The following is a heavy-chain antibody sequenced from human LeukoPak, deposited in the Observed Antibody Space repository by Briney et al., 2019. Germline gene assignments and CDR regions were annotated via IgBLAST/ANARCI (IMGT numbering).Heavy chain of an antibody. CDR3: ASTLAAAGTGFDY. CDR2: INPNSGGT. J-gene: IGHJ4*02. D-gene: IGHD6-13*01. V-gene: IGHV1-2*06. CDR1: GYTFIGYY. Sequence: ASVKVSCKASGYTFIGYYMHWVRQAPGQGLEWMGRINPNSGGTNYAQKFQGRVTMTRDTSISTAYMELSRLRSDDTAVYYCASTLAAAGTGFDYWGQGTLVTVSS.